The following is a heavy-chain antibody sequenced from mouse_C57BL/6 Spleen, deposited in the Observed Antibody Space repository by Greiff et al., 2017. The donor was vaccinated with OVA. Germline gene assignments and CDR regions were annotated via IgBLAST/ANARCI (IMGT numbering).Heavy chain of an antibody. V-gene: IGHV1-18*01. J-gene: IGHJ4*01. Sequence: EVKLMESGPELVKPGASVKIPCKASGYTFTDYNMDWVKQSHGKSLEWIGDINPNNGGTIYNQKFKGKATLTVDKSSSTAYMELRSLTSEDTAVYYCARPGFPNYYAMDYWGQGTSVTVSS. CDR1: GYTFTDYN. CDR2: INPNNGGT. CDR3: ARPGFPNYYAMDY.